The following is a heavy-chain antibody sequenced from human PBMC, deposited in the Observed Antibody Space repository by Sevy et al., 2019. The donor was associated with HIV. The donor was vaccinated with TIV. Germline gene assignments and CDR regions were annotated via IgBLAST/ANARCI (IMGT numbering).Heavy chain of an antibody. V-gene: IGHV3-7*01. CDR1: GFIFSGYW. J-gene: IGHJ4*02. Sequence: GGSLRLSCAAPGFIFSGYWMTWVRQAPGKGLEWVANINPDGSKKYYVGSVKGRFTISIDNARNSLVLQMNSLRAADTAFYYCARGRDCSGGGCYIDYWGQGTLVTVSS. CDR2: INPDGSKK. D-gene: IGHD2-15*01. CDR3: ARGRDCSGGGCYIDY.